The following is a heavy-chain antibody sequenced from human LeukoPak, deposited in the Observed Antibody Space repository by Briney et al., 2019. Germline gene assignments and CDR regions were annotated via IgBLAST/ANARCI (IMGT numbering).Heavy chain of an antibody. CDR3: ARGVYIAAAQYAC. CDR2: IYYSGTT. J-gene: IGHJ4*02. Sequence: SETLSLTCTVSGGSISSYYWSWIRQPPGKGLEWIGYIYYSGTTNYNPSLKSRVTISVDTSKNQFSLKLSSVTAADTAVYYCARGVYIAAAQYACWGQGTLVTVSS. CDR1: GGSISSYY. D-gene: IGHD6-13*01. V-gene: IGHV4-59*01.